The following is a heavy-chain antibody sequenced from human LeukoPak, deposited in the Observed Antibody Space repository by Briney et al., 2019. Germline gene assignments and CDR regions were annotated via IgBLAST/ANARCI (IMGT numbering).Heavy chain of an antibody. CDR3: AKLPPSVAVAGTVEDY. J-gene: IGHJ4*02. V-gene: IGHV3-30*02. CDR1: GFTFSSYG. Sequence: GGSLRLSSAASGFTFSSYGMHWVRQTPGKGLEWVAFIRYDGSNKYYADSVKGRFTISRDNSKKTLYLQMNSLRPEDTAVYYCAKLPPSVAVAGTVEDYWGQGTLVTVSS. CDR2: IRYDGSNK. D-gene: IGHD6-19*01.